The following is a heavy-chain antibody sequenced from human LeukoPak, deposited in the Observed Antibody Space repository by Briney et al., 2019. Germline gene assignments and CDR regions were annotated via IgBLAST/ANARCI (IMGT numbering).Heavy chain of an antibody. CDR3: ARDHDYSNSNWFDP. D-gene: IGHD4-11*01. J-gene: IGHJ5*02. V-gene: IGHV1-18*01. CDR1: GYTFTSYG. Sequence: ASVKVSCKASGYTFTSYGISWVRQAPGQGLEWMGWISAYNGNTTYAQKLQGRVTMTTDTSTSTAYMELRSLRSDDTAVDYCARDHDYSNSNWFDPWGQGTLVTVSS. CDR2: ISAYNGNT.